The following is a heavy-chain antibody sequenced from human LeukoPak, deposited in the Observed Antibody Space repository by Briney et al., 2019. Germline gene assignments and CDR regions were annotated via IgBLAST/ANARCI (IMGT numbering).Heavy chain of an antibody. D-gene: IGHD2-21*01. CDR1: EFTSNNYA. Sequence: PGRSLRLSCAASEFTSNNYATHWVRQGPGKGLEWVAAIWFDGINKYYADSVTGRFTISRDNSQNTVYLQMNSLRAEDTAVYHCARGTVVASIEYWGHGTLVTVSS. V-gene: IGHV3-33*01. J-gene: IGHJ4*01. CDR2: IWFDGINK. CDR3: ARGTVVASIEY.